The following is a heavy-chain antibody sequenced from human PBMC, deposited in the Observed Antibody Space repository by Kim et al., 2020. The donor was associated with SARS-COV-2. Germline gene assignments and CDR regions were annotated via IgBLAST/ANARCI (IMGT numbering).Heavy chain of an antibody. V-gene: IGHV1-3*01. Sequence: GKGNTKYSQKFQGRVTITRDTSASTAYMELSSLRSEDTAVYYCARGMGDVWGQGTTVTVSS. CDR2: GKGNT. J-gene: IGHJ6*02. D-gene: IGHD6-13*01. CDR3: ARGMGDV.